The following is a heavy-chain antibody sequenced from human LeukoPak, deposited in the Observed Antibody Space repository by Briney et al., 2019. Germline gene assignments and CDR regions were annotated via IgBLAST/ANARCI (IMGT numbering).Heavy chain of an antibody. CDR1: GDSVTSNNW. D-gene: IGHD2-2*01. Sequence: PSETLSLTCAVSGDSVTSNNWWTWVRQPPGLGVEWIGEIYQSGTTHYKSSLKSRITISLDKSKNQFSLRLTSVTAADTAIYYCARQLVPAAGFDPWGRGTLVTVSS. V-gene: IGHV4-4*02. CDR2: IYQSGTT. CDR3: ARQLVPAAGFDP. J-gene: IGHJ5*02.